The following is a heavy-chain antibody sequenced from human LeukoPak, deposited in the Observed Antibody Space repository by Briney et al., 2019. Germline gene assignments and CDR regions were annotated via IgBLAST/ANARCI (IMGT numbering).Heavy chain of an antibody. J-gene: IGHJ3*02. CDR3: ARPGVGSGRYGAFDI. Sequence: SQTLSLTCTVSGGSISSYYWSWIRQPPGKGLEWIGYIYYSGSTNYNPSLKSRVTISIDTSKNQFSLKVSSVTAADTAVYYCARPGVGSGRYGAFDIWGQGTVVTVSS. D-gene: IGHD5-18*01. CDR2: IYYSGST. V-gene: IGHV4-59*08. CDR1: GGSISSYY.